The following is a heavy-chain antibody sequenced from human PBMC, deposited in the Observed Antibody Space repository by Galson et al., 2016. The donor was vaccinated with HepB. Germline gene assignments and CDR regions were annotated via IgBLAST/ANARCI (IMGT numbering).Heavy chain of an antibody. V-gene: IGHV4-59*01. CDR2: II. CDR3: ARDSGPNFAWFDP. Sequence: IIDYNPSLESRVTISMDNSTNQVSLIVTSVTAADTAVYYCARDSGPNFAWFDPWGQGTLATVSS. D-gene: IGHD3-10*01. J-gene: IGHJ5*02.